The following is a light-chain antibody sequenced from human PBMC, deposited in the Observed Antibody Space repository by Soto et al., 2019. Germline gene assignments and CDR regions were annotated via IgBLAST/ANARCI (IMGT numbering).Light chain of an antibody. CDR3: QSYDSRLSGYV. Sequence: QSVLTQPPSVSGAPGQRVTISCTGKSSNIGSGYDVHWYQQLPGTAPKLLIYGNGNRPSGVPDRFSVSESGTSASLAITGLQAEDEADYYCQSYDSRLSGYVFGTGTKVTAL. J-gene: IGLJ1*01. CDR2: GNG. V-gene: IGLV1-40*01. CDR1: SSNIGSGYD.